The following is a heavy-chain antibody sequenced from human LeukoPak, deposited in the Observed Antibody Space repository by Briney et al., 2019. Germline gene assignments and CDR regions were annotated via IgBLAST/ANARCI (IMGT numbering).Heavy chain of an antibody. CDR1: GYVFSSYD. J-gene: IGHJ4*02. CDR2: IIGVDT. Sequence: ASMKVSCKASGYVFSSYDITWVRQAPRQGLEGIEWIIGVDTKYAQNFQGRVNMNTDTSTSKAYMELRSLRSDDTAVYYCARVARFLEWIVGDFEFDYWGQGSLVTVSS. V-gene: IGHV1-18*01. D-gene: IGHD3-3*01. CDR3: ARVARFLEWIVGDFEFDY.